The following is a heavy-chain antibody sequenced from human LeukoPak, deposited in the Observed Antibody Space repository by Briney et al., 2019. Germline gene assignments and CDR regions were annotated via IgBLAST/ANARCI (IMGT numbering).Heavy chain of an antibody. CDR1: GFTFSSYS. J-gene: IGHJ3*02. CDR2: ISSSSSYI. V-gene: IGHV3-21*01. D-gene: IGHD6-13*01. CDR3: ARDNVIAAAADDAFDI. Sequence: PGGSLRLSCAASGFTFSSYSMNWVRQAPGKGPEWVSSISSSSSYIYYADSVKGRFTISRDNAKNSLYLQMNSLRAEDTAVYYCARDNVIAAAADDAFDIWGQGTMVTVSS.